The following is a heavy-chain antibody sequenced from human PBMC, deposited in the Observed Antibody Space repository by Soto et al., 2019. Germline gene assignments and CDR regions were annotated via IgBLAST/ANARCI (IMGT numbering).Heavy chain of an antibody. J-gene: IGHJ4*02. Sequence: EVQLVESGGGLVQPGGSLRLSCAASGFTVSSNYMSWVRQAPREGLEWVSVIYSGGSTYYADSVKGRFTISRDNSKNTLYLQMNSLRAEDTAVYYCASVGYSYGFGYWGQGTLVTVSS. D-gene: IGHD5-18*01. CDR1: GFTVSSNY. CDR3: ASVGYSYGFGY. CDR2: IYSGGST. V-gene: IGHV3-66*01.